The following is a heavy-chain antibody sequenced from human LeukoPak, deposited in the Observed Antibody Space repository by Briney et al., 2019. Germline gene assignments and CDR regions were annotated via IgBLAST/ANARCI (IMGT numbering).Heavy chain of an antibody. Sequence: SVKVSCKASGGTFSSYAISWVRQAPGQGLEWMGGTIPIFGTANYAQKFQGRVTITTDESTSTAYMELSSLRSEDTAVYYCARANSSSGRRGYYYYMDVWGKGTTVTVSS. J-gene: IGHJ6*03. CDR3: ARANSSSGRRGYYYYMDV. D-gene: IGHD6-6*01. CDR1: GGTFSSYA. CDR2: TIPIFGTA. V-gene: IGHV1-69*05.